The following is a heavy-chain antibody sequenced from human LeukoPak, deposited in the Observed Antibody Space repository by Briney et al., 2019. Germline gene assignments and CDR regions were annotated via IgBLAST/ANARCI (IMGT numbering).Heavy chain of an antibody. CDR2: INPSGGST. V-gene: IGHV1-46*01. CDR3: ARGPYYYDSSGYLAY. Sequence: ASVKVSCKASGYTFTSYYMHWVRQAPGQGLEWMGIINPSGGSTSYAQKFQGRVTMTRDMSTSTDYMELSSLRSEDTAVYYCARGPYYYDSSGYLAYWGQGTLVTVSS. CDR1: GYTFTSYY. J-gene: IGHJ4*02. D-gene: IGHD3-22*01.